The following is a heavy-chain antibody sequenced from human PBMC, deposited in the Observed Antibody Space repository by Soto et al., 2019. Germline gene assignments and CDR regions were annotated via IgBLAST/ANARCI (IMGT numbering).Heavy chain of an antibody. D-gene: IGHD3-16*01. J-gene: IGHJ4*02. Sequence: QVQLVQSGAEVKKPGASVKVSCKASGYTFTVYGVSWVRQAPGQGLQWMGGISAYNGNTHYAQKLQGRVTVTTDTSTSTAYMELRSLRSDDTAVYYCARESSMRGLDYWGQGTLVTVSS. CDR2: ISAYNGNT. CDR1: GYTFTVYG. CDR3: ARESSMRGLDY. V-gene: IGHV1-18*01.